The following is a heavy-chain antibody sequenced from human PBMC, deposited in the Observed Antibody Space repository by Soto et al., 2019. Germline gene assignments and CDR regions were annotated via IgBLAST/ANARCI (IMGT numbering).Heavy chain of an antibody. D-gene: IGHD2-21*02. Sequence: EVQLVESGGGLVQPGGSLRLSCAASGFTFSSYKMNWVRQTPGKGLEWVSYISSSGVTVYYADSVKGRFTISRDNAKNSVSLQMNSLRADDTAVYYCASGSGVVVTATFYYWGQGTLVTVSS. V-gene: IGHV3-48*03. CDR2: ISSSGVTV. CDR3: ASGSGVVVTATFYY. CDR1: GFTFSSYK. J-gene: IGHJ4*02.